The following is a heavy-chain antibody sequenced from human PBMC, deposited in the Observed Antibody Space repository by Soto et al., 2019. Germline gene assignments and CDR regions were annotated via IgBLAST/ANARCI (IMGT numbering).Heavy chain of an antibody. Sequence: EVQLLESGGGLVQPGGSLRLSCAASGFTFNNYAMSWVRQAPGKGLEWVSLISGSGGTTYYADSVKGRFTISRDNSKNTLYLQMNSLRAEDTAVYYCAREPVARGDYWGQGVLVTVSS. CDR1: GFTFNNYA. V-gene: IGHV3-23*01. D-gene: IGHD2-15*01. CDR2: ISGSGGTT. CDR3: AREPVARGDY. J-gene: IGHJ4*02.